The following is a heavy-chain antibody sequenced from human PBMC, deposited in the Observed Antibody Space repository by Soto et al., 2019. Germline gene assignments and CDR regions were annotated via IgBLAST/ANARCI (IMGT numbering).Heavy chain of an antibody. J-gene: IGHJ4*02. Sequence: GSLRLSCAASGFTFSDHYMDWVRQAPGKGLEWVGRTRNKANSYTTEYAASVKGRFTISRDDSKNSLYLQMNSLKTEDTAVYYCARAENYDSSGYYLDYWGQGTLVTVSS. CDR3: ARAENYDSSGYYLDY. V-gene: IGHV3-72*01. CDR2: TRNKANSYTT. D-gene: IGHD3-22*01. CDR1: GFTFSDHY.